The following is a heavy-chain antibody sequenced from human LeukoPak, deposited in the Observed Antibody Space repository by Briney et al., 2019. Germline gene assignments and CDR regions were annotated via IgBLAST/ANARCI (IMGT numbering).Heavy chain of an antibody. CDR3: AKGDTYCDFWSGYTNFDY. CDR2: ISGSGGST. V-gene: IGHV3-23*01. CDR1: GFTFSSYA. J-gene: IGHJ4*02. D-gene: IGHD3-3*01. Sequence: GGSLRLSCAASGFTFSSYAMSWVRQAPGKGLEWVSAISGSGGSTYYADSVKGRFTISRDNSKNTLYLQMNSLRAEDTAVYYCAKGDTYCDFWSGYTNFDYWGQGTLVTVSS.